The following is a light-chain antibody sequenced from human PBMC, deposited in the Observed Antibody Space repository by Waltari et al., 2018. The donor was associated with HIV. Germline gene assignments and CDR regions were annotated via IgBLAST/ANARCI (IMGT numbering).Light chain of an antibody. J-gene: IGKJ2*01. Sequence: DIVMTQSPDSLVVSLGERATINCKSSQSVLYSSNNKNYLAWYQQKPGQPPKLLIYWASTRESGVPDRFSGSGSGTDVTLTISSLQAEDVAVYYCQQYYSTPPMYTFGQGTKLEIK. CDR2: WAS. CDR1: QSVLYSSNNKNY. CDR3: QQYYSTPPMYT. V-gene: IGKV4-1*01.